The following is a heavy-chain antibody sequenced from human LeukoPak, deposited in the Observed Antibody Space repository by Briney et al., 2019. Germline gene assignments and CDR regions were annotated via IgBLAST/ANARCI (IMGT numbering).Heavy chain of an antibody. CDR2: IYYSGSA. CDR1: GGSISPFY. V-gene: IGHV4-59*01. Sequence: SETLSLTCAVSGGSISPFYWSWIRQPPGGELEWIGYIYYSGSAEYNPSLKSRVTMSVDTSKNQFSLSLRSVTAADTAPYYCARYGDSSGYPTPPDAFDPWGQGTLVTVSS. CDR3: ARYGDSSGYPTPPDAFDP. D-gene: IGHD3-22*01. J-gene: IGHJ3*01.